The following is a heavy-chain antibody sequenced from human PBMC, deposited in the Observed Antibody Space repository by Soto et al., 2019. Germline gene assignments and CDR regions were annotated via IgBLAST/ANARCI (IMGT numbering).Heavy chain of an antibody. CDR1: GFTCSSYG. J-gene: IGHJ4*02. CDR3: AKAYYDFWSGPDY. V-gene: IGHV3-30*18. D-gene: IGHD3-3*01. CDR2: ISYDGSNK. Sequence: QVQLVESGGGVVQPGRSLRLSCAASGFTCSSYGMHWVRQAPGKGLEWVAVISYDGSNKYYADSVKGRFTISRDNSKNTLYLQMNSLRAEDTAVYYCAKAYYDFWSGPDYWGQGTLVTVSS.